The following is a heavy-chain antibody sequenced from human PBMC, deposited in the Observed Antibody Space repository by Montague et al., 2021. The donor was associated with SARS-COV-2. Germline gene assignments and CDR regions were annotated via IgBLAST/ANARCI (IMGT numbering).Heavy chain of an antibody. V-gene: IGHV4-34*01. Sequence: SETLSLTCAVYGGSFSCYYWSWIRQPPGKGLEWIGEINHSGSTNXNPSLKSRVTISVDTSKNQFSLKLSSVTAADTAVYYCAREGYQVLWSDYYYYGMAVGAKG. CDR1: GGSFSCYY. CDR3: AREGYQVLWSDYYYYGMAV. D-gene: IGHD2-2*01. CDR2: INHSGST. J-gene: IGHJ6*04.